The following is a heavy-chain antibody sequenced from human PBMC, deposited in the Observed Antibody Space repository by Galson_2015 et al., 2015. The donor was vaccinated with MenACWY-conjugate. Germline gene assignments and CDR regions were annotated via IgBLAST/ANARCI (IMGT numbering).Heavy chain of an antibody. Sequence: SLRLSCAGSGFRFGDYAMTWVRQAPGKGLEWISTVSGSGGSTYYADSVKGRFTISRDNSKNILYLQMNSLRADDSAIYYCARGHISSSRVFDPWGQGTLVTVSS. D-gene: IGHD2-2*01. V-gene: IGHV3-23*01. CDR1: GFRFGDYA. CDR2: VSGSGGST. J-gene: IGHJ5*02. CDR3: ARGHISSSRVFDP.